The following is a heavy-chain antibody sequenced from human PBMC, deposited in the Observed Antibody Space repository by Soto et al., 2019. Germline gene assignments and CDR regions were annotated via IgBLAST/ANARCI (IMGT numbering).Heavy chain of an antibody. Sequence: PGGSLRLSCAASGFTFGGSAMHWVRPASGKGLEWVGHIRSKTNSYATAYAESVKGRFTISRDDSMNTAYLHMNSLKTEDTAVYFCTRQTDAVQWLVVPTDYNFDYWGQGTLVTVSS. CDR3: TRQTDAVQWLVVPTDYNFDY. CDR2: IRSKTNSYAT. D-gene: IGHD6-19*01. V-gene: IGHV3-73*01. J-gene: IGHJ4*02. CDR1: GFTFGGSA.